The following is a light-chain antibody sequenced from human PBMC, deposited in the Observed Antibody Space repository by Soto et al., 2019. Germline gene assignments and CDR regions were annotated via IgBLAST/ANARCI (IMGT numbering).Light chain of an antibody. CDR2: NVS. CDR1: SSDVGAYNF. J-gene: IGLJ2*01. CDR3: SSYTTSSTLV. Sequence: QSVLTQPASVSGSPGQSITISCTGTSSDVGAYNFVSWFQQLPGKAPKLMISNVSIRPSRVSNRFSGSKSGNTASLTIYGLQAEDEADYYCSSYTTSSTLVFGGGTKVTVL. V-gene: IGLV2-14*03.